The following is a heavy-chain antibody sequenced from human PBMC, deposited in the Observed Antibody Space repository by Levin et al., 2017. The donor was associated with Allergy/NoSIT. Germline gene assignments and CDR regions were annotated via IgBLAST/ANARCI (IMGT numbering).Heavy chain of an antibody. D-gene: IGHD1-7*01. CDR2: IWYNGNNK. CDR1: GFTFSDYG. Sequence: PGGSLRLSCAASGFTFSDYGMHWVRQAPGKGLEWVAVIWYNGNNKYYADSVMGRFTISRDNSKNTLYLQMNSLRAEDTAVYYCARANRNWDYVEDGPNFDYWGRGTLVTVSS. J-gene: IGHJ4*02. V-gene: IGHV3-33*01. CDR3: ARANRNWDYVEDGPNFDY.